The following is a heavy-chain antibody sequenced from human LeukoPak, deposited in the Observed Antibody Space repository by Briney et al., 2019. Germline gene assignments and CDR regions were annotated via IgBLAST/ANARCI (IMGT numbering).Heavy chain of an antibody. CDR3: ARGLRGHSGSYYRFDP. V-gene: IGHV1-18*01. CDR1: GYTFTSYG. J-gene: IGHJ5*02. Sequence: ALVTVSCKASGYTFTSYGISWVRQAPGQGLEWMGWISAYNGNTNYAQKLQGRVTMTTDTSTSTAYMELRSLRSDDTAVYYCARGLRGHSGSYYRFDPWGQGTLGTVSS. D-gene: IGHD1-26*01. CDR2: ISAYNGNT.